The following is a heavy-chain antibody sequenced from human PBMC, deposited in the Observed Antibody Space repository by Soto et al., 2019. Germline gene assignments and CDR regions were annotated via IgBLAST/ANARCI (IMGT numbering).Heavy chain of an antibody. D-gene: IGHD6-13*01. CDR2: ISGSGGST. CDR3: AKDRAPDRSSWYISWDD. V-gene: IGHV3-23*01. J-gene: IGHJ4*02. Sequence: PGGSLRLSCAASGFTFSSYAMSWVRQAPWKGLEWVSAISGSGGSTYYADSVKGRFTISRDNSKNTLYLQMNSLRAEDTAVYYCAKDRAPDRSSWYISWDDWGQGTLVTVSS. CDR1: GFTFSSYA.